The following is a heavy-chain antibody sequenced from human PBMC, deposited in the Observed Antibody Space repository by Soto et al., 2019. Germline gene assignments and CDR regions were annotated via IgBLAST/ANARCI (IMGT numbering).Heavy chain of an antibody. CDR2: ISGSAGVA. J-gene: IGHJ5*02. CDR1: GFLISANA. Sequence: EEQILESGGGLVHPGGSLSLSCAASGFLISANAMSWVHQAPGGGLEWVSTISGSAGVAFYTDSVRGRFIISRDISKTTIYLQLSTLRADDMARYYCVKGSVWTGFDPWGQGTLVTVSS. D-gene: IGHD2-21*01. V-gene: IGHV3-23*01. CDR3: VKGSVWTGFDP.